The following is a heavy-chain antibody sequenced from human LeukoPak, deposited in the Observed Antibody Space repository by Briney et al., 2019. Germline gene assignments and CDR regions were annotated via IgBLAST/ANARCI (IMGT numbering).Heavy chain of an antibody. CDR1: GFTVSSNS. Sequence: GGSLRLSCTVSGFTVSSNSMSWVRQAPGKGLEWVSFIYSDNTHCSDSVKGRFTISRDNSKNTLYLQMNSLRAEDTAVYSCARDLRTGYTYGYPLDYWGQGTLVTVSS. V-gene: IGHV3-53*01. CDR3: ARDLRTGYTYGYPLDY. CDR2: IYSDNT. J-gene: IGHJ4*02. D-gene: IGHD5-18*01.